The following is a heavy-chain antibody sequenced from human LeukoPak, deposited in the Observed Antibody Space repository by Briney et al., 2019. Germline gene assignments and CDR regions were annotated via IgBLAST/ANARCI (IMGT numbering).Heavy chain of an antibody. CDR2: IYTSGST. D-gene: IGHD1-7*01. CDR3: AREFFGGITGTRDAFDI. CDR1: GGSISSYY. J-gene: IGHJ3*02. V-gene: IGHV4-4*07. Sequence: SETLSPTCTVSGGSISSYYWSWIRQPAGKGLEWIGRIYTSGSTNHNPSLKSRVTMSVDTSKNQFSLKLSSVTAADTAVYYCAREFFGGITGTRDAFDIWGQGTMVTVSS.